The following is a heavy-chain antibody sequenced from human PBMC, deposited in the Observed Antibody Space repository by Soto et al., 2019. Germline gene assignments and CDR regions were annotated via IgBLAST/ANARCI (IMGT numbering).Heavy chain of an antibody. D-gene: IGHD6-13*01. Sequence: SETLSLTCTVSGGSISSYYWSWIRQPPGKGLEWIGYIYYSGSTNYNPSLKSRVTMTRDTSISTAYMELSRLRSDDTAVYYCAREGQQLVGSTYYYYGMDVWGQGTTVTVSS. CDR2: IYYSGST. V-gene: IGHV4-59*01. CDR3: AREGQQLVGSTYYYYGMDV. CDR1: GGSISSYY. J-gene: IGHJ6*02.